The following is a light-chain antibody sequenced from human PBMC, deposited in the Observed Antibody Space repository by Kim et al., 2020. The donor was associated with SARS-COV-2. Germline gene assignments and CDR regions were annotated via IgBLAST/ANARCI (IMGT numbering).Light chain of an antibody. CDR1: QSVSSNS. CDR3: QQYGRSPFT. J-gene: IGKJ3*01. CDR2: GAS. Sequence: EIVLTQSPGTLSLSPGERGTLSCRASQSVSSNSLAWYQQKPGQAPRLLVYGASNRAIGIPDRFNGSGSGTDFTLTIGGLEPEDFAVYFCQQYGRSPFTFGPGTKVDIK. V-gene: IGKV3-20*01.